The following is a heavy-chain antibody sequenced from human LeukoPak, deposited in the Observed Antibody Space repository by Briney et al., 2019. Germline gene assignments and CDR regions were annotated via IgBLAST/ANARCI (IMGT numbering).Heavy chain of an antibody. J-gene: IGHJ4*02. Sequence: ASVKVSCKVSGYTLTELSMHWVRQAPGKGLEWMGGFDPEDGETIYAQKFQGRVTMTEDTSTDTAYMELSSLRSEDTAVYYCATASLGQQLWALDHWGQGTLVTVSS. D-gene: IGHD6-13*01. CDR2: FDPEDGET. CDR3: ATASLGQQLWALDH. V-gene: IGHV1-24*01. CDR1: GYTLTELS.